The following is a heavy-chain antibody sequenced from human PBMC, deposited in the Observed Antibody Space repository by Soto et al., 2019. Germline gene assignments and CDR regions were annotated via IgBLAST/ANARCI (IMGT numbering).Heavy chain of an antibody. CDR3: ARDIGGGNWFDP. CDR1: GFSFSSYE. CDR2: ISDGGGAI. Sequence: EVQLVESGGGLVQPGGSLRLSCAASGFSFSSYEMNWVRQAPGKGLEWVSYISDGGGAIHYAGSVKGRFTVSRDNAKSSLYLKMNSLRAEDTALYYCARDIGGGNWFDPWGQGTLVTVSS. V-gene: IGHV3-48*03. D-gene: IGHD1-26*01. J-gene: IGHJ5*02.